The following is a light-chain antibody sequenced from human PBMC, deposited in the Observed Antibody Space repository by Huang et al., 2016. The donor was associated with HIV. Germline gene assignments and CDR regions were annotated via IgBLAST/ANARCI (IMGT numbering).Light chain of an antibody. Sequence: ERVLTQSPGTLSVSPGESATLSCRTSQGIGNSLAWYQLKPGQAPRLLIYETFIRASDLPARFSGGGSEIDFTLTISGLQSEDSAVDYCQQYHEWSRTFGQGTKVEIK. CDR1: QGIGNS. J-gene: IGKJ2*01. CDR3: QQYHEWSRT. V-gene: IGKV3-15*01. CDR2: ETF.